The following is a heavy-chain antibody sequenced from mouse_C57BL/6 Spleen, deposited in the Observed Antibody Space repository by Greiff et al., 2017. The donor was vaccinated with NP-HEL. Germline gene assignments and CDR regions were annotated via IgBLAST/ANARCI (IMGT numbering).Heavy chain of an antibody. CDR3: ADDNSSSPWYVDV. V-gene: IGHV1-78*01. CDR2: IYPRDGSA. D-gene: IGHD1-1*01. Sequence: QVQLQQSDAELVKPGASVKISCKVSGFTFTDDTIHWMKQRPEQGLEWIGYIYPRDGSAKYNEKFKGKATLTADKSTSSAYIQLNSLTSKDSAVYFCADDNSSSPWYVDVWGTGTTVTVSS. CDR1: GFTFTDDT. J-gene: IGHJ1*03.